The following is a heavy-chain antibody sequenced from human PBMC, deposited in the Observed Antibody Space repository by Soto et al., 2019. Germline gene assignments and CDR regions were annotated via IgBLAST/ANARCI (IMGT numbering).Heavy chain of an antibody. CDR2: IYSGGGT. J-gene: IGHJ4*02. CDR1: GFTVSSNF. CDR3: ASGRAFDF. Sequence: EVQLVESGGDLVQPGGSLRLACAASGFTVSSNFMSWVRQAPGMGLEWLSLIYSGGGTYYADSVKGRFTTSRDNSKNKVYLQMHSLRAGDGAVYYCASGRAFDFWGQGTLVTGSS. V-gene: IGHV3-66*01.